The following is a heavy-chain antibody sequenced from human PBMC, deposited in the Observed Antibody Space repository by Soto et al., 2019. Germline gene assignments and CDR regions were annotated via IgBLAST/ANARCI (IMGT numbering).Heavy chain of an antibody. CDR1: VYSFTSYW. J-gene: IGHJ6*02. Sequence: PGESLKISCKGSVYSFTSYWISWVRQMPGKGLEWMGRIDPSDSYTNYSPSFQGHVTISADKSISTAYLQWSSLKASDTAMYGCARLNYGSGGSCLYGMDGWGQGITVTVYS. V-gene: IGHV5-10-1*01. D-gene: IGHD2-15*01. CDR3: ARLNYGSGGSCLYGMDG. CDR2: IDPSDSYT.